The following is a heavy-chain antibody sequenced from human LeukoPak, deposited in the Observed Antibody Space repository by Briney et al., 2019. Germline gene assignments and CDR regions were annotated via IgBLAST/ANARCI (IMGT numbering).Heavy chain of an antibody. CDR1: GGTFSSYA. J-gene: IGHJ3*01. V-gene: IGHV1-2*02. CDR2: INPNSGGT. CDR3: ARTSALDV. Sequence: ASVKVSCKASGGTFSSYAISWVRQAPGQGLEWMGWINPNSGGTSNPRNFQGRVTMTRDTSISTVYMELSRLRSDDTAVYYCARTSALDVWGQGTMVTVSS.